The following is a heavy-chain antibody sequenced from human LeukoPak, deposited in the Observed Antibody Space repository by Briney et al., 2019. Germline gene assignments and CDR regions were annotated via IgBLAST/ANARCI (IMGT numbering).Heavy chain of an antibody. CDR2: ISSSGSTI. V-gene: IGHV3-11*01. CDR3: ARALVKGYYGSGRHP. CDR1: GFTFSDYY. J-gene: IGHJ5*02. D-gene: IGHD3-10*01. Sequence: GGSLRLSCAASGFTFSDYYMSWIRQAPGKGLEWVSYISSSGSTIYYADSAKGRFTISRDNAKNSLYLQMNSLRAEDTAVYYCARALVKGYYGSGRHPWGQGTLVTVSS.